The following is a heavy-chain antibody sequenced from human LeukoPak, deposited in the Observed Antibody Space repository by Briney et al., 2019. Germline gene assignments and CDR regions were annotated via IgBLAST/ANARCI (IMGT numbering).Heavy chain of an antibody. V-gene: IGHV4-31*03. J-gene: IGHJ4*02. CDR1: GGSISSGGYY. CDR2: IYYSGST. D-gene: IGHD3-9*01. CDR3: ASHHYDILTGYSPFDY. Sequence: SQTLSLTCTVSGGSISSGGYYWSWIRQHPGTGLEWIGYIYYSGSTYYNPSLKSRVTISVDTSKNQFSLKLSSVTAADTAMYYCASHHYDILTGYSPFDYWGQGTLVTVSS.